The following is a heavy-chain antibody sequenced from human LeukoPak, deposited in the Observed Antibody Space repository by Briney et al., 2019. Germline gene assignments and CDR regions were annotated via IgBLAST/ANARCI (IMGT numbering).Heavy chain of an antibody. CDR2: INAGNGNT. V-gene: IGHV1-3*03. Sequence: ASVKVSCKASGYTFTSYAMHWVRQAPGQRLEWMGWINAGNGNTKYSQEFQGRVTITRDTSASTAYMELSSLRAEDTAVYYCAKDLTDWLTPDAFDIWGQGTMVTVSS. J-gene: IGHJ3*02. CDR1: GYTFTSYA. CDR3: AKDLTDWLTPDAFDI. D-gene: IGHD3-22*01.